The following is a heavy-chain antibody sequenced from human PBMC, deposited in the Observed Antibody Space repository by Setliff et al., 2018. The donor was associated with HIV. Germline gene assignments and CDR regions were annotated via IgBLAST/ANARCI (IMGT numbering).Heavy chain of an antibody. CDR3: ARDRGYPDSFNI. D-gene: IGHD3-10*01. CDR1: GFTFSTYA. J-gene: IGHJ3*02. V-gene: IGHV3-30*02. CDR2: IRYDGSII. Sequence: GGSLRLSCAASGFTFSTYAMGWVRQAPGKGLEWVAFIRYDGSIITYGESVKGRFTISRDNAKNTLYLQMNSLRAEDTAVYYCARDRGYPDSFNIWGQGTVVTVSS.